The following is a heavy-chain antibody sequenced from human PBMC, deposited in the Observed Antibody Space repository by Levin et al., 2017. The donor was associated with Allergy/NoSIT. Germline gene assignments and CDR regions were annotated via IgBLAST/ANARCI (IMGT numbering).Heavy chain of an antibody. J-gene: IGHJ6*02. V-gene: IGHV3-21*01. D-gene: IGHD3-10*01. CDR3: ARDSGMDV. CDR2: ISTSSGSYE. Sequence: SCAASGFRFNNYGMNWVRQAPGKGLEWVSSISTSSGSYEYYADAVKGRFTISRDNAKNSLYLQMNSLRGEDTAVYYCARDSGMDVWGQGTTVTVSS. CDR1: GFRFNNYG.